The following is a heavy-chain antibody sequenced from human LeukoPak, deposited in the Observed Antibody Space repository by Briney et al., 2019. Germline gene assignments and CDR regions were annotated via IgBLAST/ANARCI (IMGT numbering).Heavy chain of an antibody. V-gene: IGHV3-30-3*01. CDR1: GFTFSSYA. D-gene: IGHD2-21*01. CDR2: ISYDGSNK. Sequence: QPGGSLRLSCAASGFTFSSYAIHWVRQAPGKGLEWVAVISYDGSNKYYADSVKGRFTISRDNSENTLYLQMNNLRAEDTAVYYCARAYCDRTTCYGMDVWGQGTTVTVSS. J-gene: IGHJ6*02. CDR3: ARAYCDRTTCYGMDV.